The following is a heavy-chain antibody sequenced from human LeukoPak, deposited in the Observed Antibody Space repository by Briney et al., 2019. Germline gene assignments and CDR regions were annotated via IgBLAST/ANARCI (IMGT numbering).Heavy chain of an antibody. D-gene: IGHD4-17*01. CDR3: AREELDYGDYAAHGAFDI. J-gene: IGHJ3*02. V-gene: IGHV1-69*01. CDR2: IIPIFGTA. Sequence: SVKVSCKASGGTFSSYAISWVRQAPGQGLEWMGGIIPIFGTANYAQKFQGRVTITADESTSTAYMELSSLRSEDTAVYYCAREELDYGDYAAHGAFDIWGQGTMVTVSS. CDR1: GGTFSSYA.